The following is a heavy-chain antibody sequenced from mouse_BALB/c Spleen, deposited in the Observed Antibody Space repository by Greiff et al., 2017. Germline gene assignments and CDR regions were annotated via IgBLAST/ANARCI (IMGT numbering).Heavy chain of an antibody. V-gene: IGHV2-6-2*01. CDR1: GFSLTSYG. D-gene: IGHD1-1*01. CDR2: IWSDGST. CDR3: ARHEYYGSPYAMDY. Sequence: VQRVESGPDLVAPSQSLSITCTVSGFSLTSYGVHWVRQPPGKGLEWLVVIWSDGSTTYNSALKSRLSISKDNSKSQVFLKMNSLQTDDTAMYYCARHEYYGSPYAMDYWGQGTSVTVSS. J-gene: IGHJ4*01.